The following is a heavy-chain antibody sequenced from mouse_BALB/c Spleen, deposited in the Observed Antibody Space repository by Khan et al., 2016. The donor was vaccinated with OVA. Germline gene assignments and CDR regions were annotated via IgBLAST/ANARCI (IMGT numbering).Heavy chain of an antibody. V-gene: IGHV5-9-3*01. D-gene: IGHD1-1*01. CDR3: ARHNYGPFAY. J-gene: IGHJ3*01. CDR1: GFTFSTYA. CDR2: ISTGGDYI. Sequence: VELVESGGDLVKPGGSLKLSCAASGFTFSTYAMSWVRQTPDKRLEWVATISTGGDYIYYPDSVKGRFTISRDNVKNTLYLQMSSLRSEDTAMYYCARHNYGPFAYWGQGTLVTVSA.